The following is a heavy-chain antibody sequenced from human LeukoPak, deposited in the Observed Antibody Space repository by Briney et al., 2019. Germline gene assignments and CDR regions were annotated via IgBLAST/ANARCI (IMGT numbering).Heavy chain of an antibody. CDR1: GGSISSSSYY. CDR2: IYTSGST. J-gene: IGHJ3*02. Sequence: SETLSLTCTVSGGSISSSSYYWSWIRQPAGKGLEWIGRIYTSGSTNYNPSLRSRVTISVDTSKNQFSLKLSPVTAADTAVYYCARDLGGYSYGSGAFDIWGQGTMVTVSS. CDR3: ARDLGGYSYGSGAFDI. D-gene: IGHD5-18*01. V-gene: IGHV4-61*02.